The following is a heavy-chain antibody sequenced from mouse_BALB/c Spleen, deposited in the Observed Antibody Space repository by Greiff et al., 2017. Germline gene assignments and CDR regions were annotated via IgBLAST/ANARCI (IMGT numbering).Heavy chain of an antibody. D-gene: IGHD2-10*02. J-gene: IGHJ4*01. CDR1: GFTFSSFG. CDR3: ARSKYGNSGYAMDY. CDR2: ISSGSSTI. V-gene: IGHV5-17*02. Sequence: EVKLVESGGGLVQPGGSRKLSCAASGFTFSSFGMHWVRQAPEKGLEWVAYISSGSSTIYYADTVKGRFTISRDNPKNTLFLQMTSLRSEDTAMYYCARSKYGNSGYAMDYWGQGTSVTVSS.